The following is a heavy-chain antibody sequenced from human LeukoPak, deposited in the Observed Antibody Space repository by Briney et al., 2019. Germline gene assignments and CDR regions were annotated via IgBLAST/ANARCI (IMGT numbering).Heavy chain of an antibody. V-gene: IGHV4-34*01. D-gene: IGHD2-2*01. Sequence: PSETLSLTCAVYGGSFSGYYWSWIRQPPGKGLEWIGEINHSGSTNYNPSLKSRVTTSVDTSKNQFSLKLSSVTAADTAVYYCARGRGRNVVVPAAIWFDPWGQGTLVTVSS. J-gene: IGHJ5*02. CDR2: INHSGST. CDR3: ARGRGRNVVVPAAIWFDP. CDR1: GGSFSGYY.